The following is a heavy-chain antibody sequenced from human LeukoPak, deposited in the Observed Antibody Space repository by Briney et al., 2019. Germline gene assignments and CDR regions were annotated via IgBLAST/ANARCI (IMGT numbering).Heavy chain of an antibody. CDR1: GFTFSRNA. CDR3: AKSLPAARYYFDS. CDR2: ISYDGSSE. D-gene: IGHD6-6*01. J-gene: IGHJ4*02. V-gene: IGHV3-30*18. Sequence: GTSLRLSCVASGFTFSRNAMHWVRQAPGKGLEWVALISYDGSSESYADSVKGRFTISRDNSKNTLYLQMNSLRAEDTAVYYCAKSLPAARYYFDSWGQGTLVTVSS.